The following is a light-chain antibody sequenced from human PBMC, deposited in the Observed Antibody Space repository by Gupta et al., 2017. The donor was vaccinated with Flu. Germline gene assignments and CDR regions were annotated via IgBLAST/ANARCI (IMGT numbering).Light chain of an antibody. V-gene: IGKV4-1*01. J-gene: IGKJ2*01. Sequence: DIVMTQSPDSLAVSLGERATINCKSSQSVLYSSNNKNYLAWYQQKPGQPPKLLIYWASTRVSGVPDRFSGSGSGTDSTLTISSLQAEDVAVYHCHQFYDTPPTFGQGTKLEIK. CDR1: QSVLYSSNNKNY. CDR2: WAS. CDR3: HQFYDTPPT.